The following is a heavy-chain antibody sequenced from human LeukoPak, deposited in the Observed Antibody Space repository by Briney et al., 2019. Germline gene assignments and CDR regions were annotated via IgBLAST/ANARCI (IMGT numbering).Heavy chain of an antibody. Sequence: GGSLRLSCAASGFTLSSYAMSWVRQAPGKGLEWVSGISGGDGGTYYADSVKGRFTISRDNSKNTLYLQMNSLRADDTAVYYCAKDAYDSSGYYRAQDFDYWGQGTLVTVSS. V-gene: IGHV3-23*01. CDR1: GFTLSSYA. CDR2: ISGGDGGT. J-gene: IGHJ4*02. CDR3: AKDAYDSSGYYRAQDFDY. D-gene: IGHD3-22*01.